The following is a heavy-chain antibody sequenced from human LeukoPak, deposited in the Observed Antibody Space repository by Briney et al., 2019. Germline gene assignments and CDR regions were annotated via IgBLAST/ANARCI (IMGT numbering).Heavy chain of an antibody. V-gene: IGHV3-23*01. Sequence: AGVSLRLSCAASVFTLRSCDMMWVPQAPGKGVEWVSAISGSGGSTYYADSVKGRFTISRDNSKNPLYLQMNSLRAEDTAVYYCARYPTVTTGPFDYWGQGTLVTVSS. D-gene: IGHD4-17*01. CDR2: ISGSGGST. CDR1: VFTLRSCD. CDR3: ARYPTVTTGPFDY. J-gene: IGHJ4*02.